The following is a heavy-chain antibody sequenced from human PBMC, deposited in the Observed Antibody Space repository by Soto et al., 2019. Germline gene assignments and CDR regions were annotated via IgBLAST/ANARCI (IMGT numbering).Heavy chain of an antibody. D-gene: IGHD2-21*02. CDR1: GYTFTNFG. Sequence: QVHLVQSGAEVKKPGASVKVSCTASGYTFTNFGIRWVRQAPGQGLEWMGWIGAYNGNTNYAQKFQVRVTMTTDTSTSTAYLELRSLRSDDTAVYYCARGVTPIDYWGQGTLVTVSS. V-gene: IGHV1-18*01. CDR3: ARGVTPIDY. CDR2: IGAYNGNT. J-gene: IGHJ4*02.